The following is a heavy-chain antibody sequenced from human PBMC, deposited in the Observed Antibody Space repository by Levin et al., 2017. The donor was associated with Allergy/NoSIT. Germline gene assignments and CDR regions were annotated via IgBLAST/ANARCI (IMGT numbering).Heavy chain of an antibody. D-gene: IGHD3-10*01. CDR2: TDHRGNT. J-gene: IGHJ3*02. CDR1: GGSINNNF. V-gene: IGHV4-4*07. CDR3: VSDGAKGRAGDAFDI. Sequence: SQTLSLTCTVSGGSINNNFWSWIRQPAGKGLQWIGRTDHRGNTNYNPSLKSRVTMSVDTSENHFSLKLSSVTAADTAVYYCVSDGAKGRAGDAFDIWSQGTMVTVSA.